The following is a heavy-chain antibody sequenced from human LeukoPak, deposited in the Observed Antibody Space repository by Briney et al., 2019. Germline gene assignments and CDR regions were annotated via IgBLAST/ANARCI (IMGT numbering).Heavy chain of an antibody. V-gene: IGHV4-39*01. D-gene: IGHD6-13*01. CDR2: IYYSGST. CDR3: ARVYYSNSYDYWYFDL. CDR1: GGSIRSSSYY. Sequence: SETLSLTCTVSGGSIRSSSYYWGWIRQPPGKGLEWIGNIYYSGSTYYNPSLKSRVTISVDTSKNQFSLKLSSVTAADTAVYYCARVYYSNSYDYWYFDLWGRGTLVTVSS. J-gene: IGHJ2*01.